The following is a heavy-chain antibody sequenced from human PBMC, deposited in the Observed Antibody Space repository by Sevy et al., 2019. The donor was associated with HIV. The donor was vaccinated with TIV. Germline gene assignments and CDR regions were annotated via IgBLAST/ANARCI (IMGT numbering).Heavy chain of an antibody. J-gene: IGHJ4*02. V-gene: IGHV3-7*01. CDR3: AGGCFLSRY. CDR1: GFTFSDSW. CDR2: INQAGSDK. Sequence: GGSLRLSCAASGFTFSDSWMTWVRQGPGKGLEWVANINQAGSDKYYVDCVRGRFTIARDNAKNSLYLQMNSLGVEDTALYACAGGCFLSRYWGQGSLVTVSS. D-gene: IGHD6-19*01.